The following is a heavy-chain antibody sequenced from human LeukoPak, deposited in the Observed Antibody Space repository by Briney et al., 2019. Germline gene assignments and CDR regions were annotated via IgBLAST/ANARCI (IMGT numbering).Heavy chain of an antibody. CDR1: GFTFSSYW. Sequence: PGGSLRLSCAASGFTFSSYWMAWVRQAQGKELEWVANIKQDGSEKYYVESVKGRLTISRDNAKNSLYLQMNRLRAEDTAVYYCARDLSWTAMDYWGQGTLVTVSS. D-gene: IGHD5-18*01. CDR2: IKQDGSEK. V-gene: IGHV3-7*01. CDR3: ARDLSWTAMDY. J-gene: IGHJ4*02.